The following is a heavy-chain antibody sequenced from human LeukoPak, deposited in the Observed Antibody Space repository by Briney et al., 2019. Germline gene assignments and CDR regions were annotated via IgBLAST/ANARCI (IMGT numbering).Heavy chain of an antibody. Sequence: GASVKVSCKASGYTFTGYYMHWVRQAPGRGLEWMGWINPNSGGTNYAQKFQGWVTMTRDTSISTAYMELSRLRSDDTAVYYCARSPSSMVLDYWGQGTLVTVSS. CDR3: ARSPSSMVLDY. CDR2: INPNSGGT. D-gene: IGHD3-10*01. J-gene: IGHJ4*02. CDR1: GYTFTGYY. V-gene: IGHV1-2*04.